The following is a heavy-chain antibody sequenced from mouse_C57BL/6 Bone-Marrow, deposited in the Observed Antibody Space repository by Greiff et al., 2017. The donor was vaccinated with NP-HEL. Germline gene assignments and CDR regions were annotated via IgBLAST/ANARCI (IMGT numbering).Heavy chain of an antibody. CDR2: ISDGGSYT. J-gene: IGHJ4*01. D-gene: IGHD1-1*01. Sequence: EVQGVESGGGLVKPGGSLKLSCAASGFTFSSYAMSWVRQTPEKRLEWVATISDGGSYTYYPDNVKGRFTISRDNAKNNLYLQMSHLKSEDTAMYYCARDPITTVVATTSYYAMDYWGQGTSVTVSS. V-gene: IGHV5-4*01. CDR1: GFTFSSYA. CDR3: ARDPITTVVATTSYYAMDY.